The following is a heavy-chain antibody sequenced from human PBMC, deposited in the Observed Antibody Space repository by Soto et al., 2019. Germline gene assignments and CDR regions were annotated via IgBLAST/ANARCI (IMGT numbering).Heavy chain of an antibody. Sequence: QVQLVQSGAEVKKPGSSVKVSCKASGGTFSSYAISWVRQAPGQGLEWMGGIIPIFGTANYAQKFQGRVTITADKSTSTAYMELSSLRSEDTAVYYCARGSRWVRGVITDYYYGMDVWGQGTTVTVSS. CDR3: ARGSRWVRGVITDYYYGMDV. J-gene: IGHJ6*02. CDR2: IIPIFGTA. D-gene: IGHD3-10*01. CDR1: GGTFSSYA. V-gene: IGHV1-69*06.